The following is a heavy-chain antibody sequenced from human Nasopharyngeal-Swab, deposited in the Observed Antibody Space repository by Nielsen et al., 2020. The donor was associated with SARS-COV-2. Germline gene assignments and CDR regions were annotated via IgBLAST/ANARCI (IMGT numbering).Heavy chain of an antibody. CDR2: IYYSGGT. J-gene: IGHJ3*02. D-gene: IGHD3-22*01. CDR3: ARVHGITMIVVVMTGAFDI. V-gene: IGHV4-31*03. Sequence: SETLSLTCTVSGGSISSGGYYWSWIRQHPGKGLEWIGYIYYSGGTYYNPSLKSRVTISVDTSKNQFSLKLSSVTAADTAVYYCARVHGITMIVVVMTGAFDIWGQGTMVTVSS. CDR1: GGSISSGGYY.